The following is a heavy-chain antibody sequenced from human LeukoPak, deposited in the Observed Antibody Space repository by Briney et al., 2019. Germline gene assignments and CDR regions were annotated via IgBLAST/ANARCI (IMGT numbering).Heavy chain of an antibody. CDR2: ISYDGSNK. V-gene: IGHV3-30*18. J-gene: IGHJ4*02. CDR1: GFTFSSYG. D-gene: IGHD6-13*01. Sequence: GGSLRLSCAASGFTFSSYGMHWVRQAPGKGLEWVAVISYDGSNKYYADSVKGRFTISRDNSKNTLYLQMNSLRAEDTAVYYCAKDWLSSGLTSAAGINWGQGTLVTVSS. CDR3: AKDWLSSGLTSAAGIN.